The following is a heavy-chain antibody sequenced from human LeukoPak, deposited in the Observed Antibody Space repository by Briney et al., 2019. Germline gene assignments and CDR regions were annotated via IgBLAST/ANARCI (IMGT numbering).Heavy chain of an antibody. CDR2: INPNSGGT. CDR3: ARGARDFWSGYKRVGDYMDV. Sequence: GASVKVSCKASGYTFTGYYMHWVRQAPGQGLEWMGWINPNSGGTNYAQKFQGRVTMTRDTSISTAYMELSRLRSDDTAVYYCARGARDFWSGYKRVGDYMDVWGKGTTVTVSS. J-gene: IGHJ6*03. V-gene: IGHV1-2*02. D-gene: IGHD3-3*01. CDR1: GYTFTGYY.